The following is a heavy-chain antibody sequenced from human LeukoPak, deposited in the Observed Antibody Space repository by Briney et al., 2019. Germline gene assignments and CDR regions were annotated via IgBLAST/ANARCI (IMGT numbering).Heavy chain of an antibody. Sequence: PGGSLRLSCAASGFAFGSYYMNWVRQAPGKGLEWVANIKPDGSEENYVDSVRGRFTISRDNAKNPVYLQMNSLRADDTALYYCVRGHYADYTSQGTLVTVSS. CDR1: GFAFGSYY. J-gene: IGHJ4*02. V-gene: IGHV3-7*01. CDR2: IKPDGSEE. CDR3: VRGHYADY.